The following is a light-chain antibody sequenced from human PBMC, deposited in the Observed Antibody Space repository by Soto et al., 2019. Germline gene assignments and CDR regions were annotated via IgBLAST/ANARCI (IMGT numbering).Light chain of an antibody. J-gene: IGKJ4*01. CDR1: QSVSTD. CDR3: QQYDNYPLT. CDR2: GAS. Sequence: EIVLTPSPATLSVSLGERATLSCRASQSVSTDLAWYQQKPGQAPRLLIFGASTRATGIPARFSGSGSGTEFTLTISSLQPDDFATYYCQQYDNYPLTFGGGTKVDIK. V-gene: IGKV3-15*01.